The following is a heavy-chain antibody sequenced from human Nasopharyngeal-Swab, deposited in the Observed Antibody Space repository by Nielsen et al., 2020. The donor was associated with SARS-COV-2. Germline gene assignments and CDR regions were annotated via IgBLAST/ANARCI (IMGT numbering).Heavy chain of an antibody. CDR3: ARGAGGYQTYNWFDP. D-gene: IGHD5-12*01. J-gene: IGHJ5*02. V-gene: IGHV1-46*01. CDR2: INPSGGST. CDR1: GYTFTSYY. Sequence: ASVKVSCKASGYTFTSYYMHWVRQAPGQGLEWMGIINPSGGSTSYAQKFQGRVTMTRDTSPSTVYMELSSLRSEDTAVYYCARGAGGYQTYNWFDPWGQGTLVTVSS.